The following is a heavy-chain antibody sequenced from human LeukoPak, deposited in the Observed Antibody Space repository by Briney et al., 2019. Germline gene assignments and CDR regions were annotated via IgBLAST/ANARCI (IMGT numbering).Heavy chain of an antibody. V-gene: IGHV1-69*05. CDR2: IIPIFGTA. J-gene: IGHJ4*02. CDR1: GGTFSSYA. D-gene: IGHD1-26*01. CDR3: ALGGSWVVDY. Sequence: GASVKVSCKASGGTFSSYAISWVRQAPGQGLEWMGGIIPIFGTANYAQKFQGRVTITTDESTSTAYMELSSLRSEDTAVYYCALGGSWVVDYWGQGTLVTVSS.